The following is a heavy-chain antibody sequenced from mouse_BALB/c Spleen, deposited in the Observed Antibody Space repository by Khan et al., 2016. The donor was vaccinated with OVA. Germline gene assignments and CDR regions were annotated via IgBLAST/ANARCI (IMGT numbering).Heavy chain of an antibody. V-gene: IGHV1-81*01. CDR3: ARGGYSVFAY. D-gene: IGHD2-14*01. CDR1: GYTFTDYV. Sequence: QVQLQQSGPELVKPGASLKMSCKASGYTFTDYVISWVKQRTRQGLEWIGDIFPGSGTTYYNEKFKDQATLTADTSSNTAYLQLTSLTSEDSAVYFCARGGYSVFAYWGQGTLVTVSA. CDR2: IFPGSGTT. J-gene: IGHJ3*01.